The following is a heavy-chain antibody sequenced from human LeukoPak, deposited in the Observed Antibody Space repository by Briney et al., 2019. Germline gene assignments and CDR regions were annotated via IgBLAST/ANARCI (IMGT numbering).Heavy chain of an antibody. J-gene: IGHJ4*02. V-gene: IGHV5-51*01. CDR3: ARRRDLYSGSYYPFDY. Sequence: KPGESLKISCKGSGYSFNSYWIGWVRQMPGEGLKWMGIIYPGDSDARYSPSFQGQVTISADKSISTAYLQWSSLKASDTAMYYCARRRDLYSGSYYPFDYWGQGTLVTVSS. CDR1: GYSFNSYW. CDR2: IYPGDSDA. D-gene: IGHD1-26*01.